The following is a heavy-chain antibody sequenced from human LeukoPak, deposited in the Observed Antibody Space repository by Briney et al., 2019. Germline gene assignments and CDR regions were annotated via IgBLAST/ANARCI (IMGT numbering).Heavy chain of an antibody. CDR1: GFTFSGCG. D-gene: IGHD3-10*01. CDR2: IHYDGSDK. V-gene: IGHV3-30*02. CDR3: ARANPPGISFFDY. J-gene: IGHJ4*02. Sequence: PGGSLRLSCAASGFTFSGCGMHWVRQAPGKGLEWVAFIHYDGSDKYYADSVKGRFTISRDNAKNSLYLQMNSLRAEDTAVYYCARANPPGISFFDYWGQGALVTVSS.